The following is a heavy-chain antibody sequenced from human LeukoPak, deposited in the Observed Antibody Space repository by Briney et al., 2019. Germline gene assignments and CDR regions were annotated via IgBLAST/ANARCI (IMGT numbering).Heavy chain of an antibody. V-gene: IGHV4-39*07. CDR1: GGSISSSSYY. D-gene: IGHD3-10*01. CDR3: ARRTYYYGSGSHDLYYFDY. J-gene: IGHJ4*02. Sequence: PSETLSLTCTVSGGSISSSSYYWGWIRQPPGKGLEWIGSIYYSGSTYYNPSLKSRVTISVDTSKNQFSLKLSSVTAADTAVYYCARRTYYYGSGSHDLYYFDYWGQGTLVTVSS. CDR2: IYYSGST.